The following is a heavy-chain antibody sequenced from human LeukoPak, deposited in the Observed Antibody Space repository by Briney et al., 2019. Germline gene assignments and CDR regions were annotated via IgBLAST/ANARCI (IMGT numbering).Heavy chain of an antibody. CDR3: ARGGFSYGSGRNYDY. V-gene: IGHV4-39*07. Sequence: PSETLSLTCTVSGGSISSSSYYWGWIRQPPGKGLEWIGSIYYSGSTNYNPSLKTRVTISVDTSKNQFSLKLSSVTAADTAVYYCARGGFSYGSGRNYDYWGQGTLVTVSS. D-gene: IGHD3-10*01. CDR1: GGSISSSSYY. CDR2: IYYSGST. J-gene: IGHJ4*02.